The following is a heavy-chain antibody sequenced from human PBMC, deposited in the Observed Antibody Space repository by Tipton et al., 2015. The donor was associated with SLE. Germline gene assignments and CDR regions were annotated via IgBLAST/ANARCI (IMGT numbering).Heavy chain of an antibody. CDR1: GFTVRSHA. Sequence: SLRLSCAASGFTVRSHAMHWLRQGPGKGLEWVAVIWYDGRNKYYADSVKGRFTISRDNSENTVYLLMNSLRHEDTAVYYCAKEIIGYDYGMDVWGQGTTVIVSS. CDR2: IWYDGRNK. V-gene: IGHV3-33*03. J-gene: IGHJ6*02. CDR3: AKEIIGYDYGMDV.